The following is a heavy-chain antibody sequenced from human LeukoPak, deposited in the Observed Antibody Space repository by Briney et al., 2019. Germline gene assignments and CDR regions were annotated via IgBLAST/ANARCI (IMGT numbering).Heavy chain of an antibody. J-gene: IGHJ4*02. CDR1: GFTFSGSA. CDR2: IRSKANSYAT. Sequence: PGGSLKLSCAASGFTFSGSAMHWVRQASGKGLEWVGRIRSKANSYATAYAASVKGRFTISRDDSKSIAYLQMNSLKTEDTAVYYCTRDNSSGWYPGPFDYWGQGTLVTVSS. V-gene: IGHV3-73*01. CDR3: TRDNSSGWYPGPFDY. D-gene: IGHD6-19*01.